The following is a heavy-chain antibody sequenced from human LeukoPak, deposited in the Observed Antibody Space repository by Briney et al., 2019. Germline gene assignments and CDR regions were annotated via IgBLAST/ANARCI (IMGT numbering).Heavy chain of an antibody. CDR2: IYDSGST. J-gene: IGHJ4*02. V-gene: IGHV4-30-2*01. CDR1: GASISSGGYS. Sequence: ASQTLSLTCAVSGASISSGGYSWSWIRQPPGKGLEWIGYIYDSGSTYYNPSLKSRVTISVDRSKNQFSLKVSSVTAADTAVYYCASGYLWFGEFDYWGQGTLVTVSS. CDR3: ASGYLWFGEFDY. D-gene: IGHD3-10*01.